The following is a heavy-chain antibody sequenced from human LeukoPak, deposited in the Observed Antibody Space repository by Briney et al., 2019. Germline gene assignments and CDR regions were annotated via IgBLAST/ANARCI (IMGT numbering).Heavy chain of an antibody. D-gene: IGHD6-13*01. CDR1: GFTFSSYS. Sequence: GGSLRLSCAASGFTFSSYSMNWVRQAPGKGLEWVAVIWYDGSNKYYADSVKGRFTISRDNSKNTLYLQMNSLRAEDTAVYYCARDFIGSSWYRDGMDVWGQGTTVTVSS. CDR2: IWYDGSNK. CDR3: ARDFIGSSWYRDGMDV. V-gene: IGHV3-33*08. J-gene: IGHJ6*02.